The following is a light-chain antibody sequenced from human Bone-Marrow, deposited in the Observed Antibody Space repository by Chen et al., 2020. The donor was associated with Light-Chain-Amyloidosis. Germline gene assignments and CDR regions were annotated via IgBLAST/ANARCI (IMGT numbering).Light chain of an antibody. CDR2: EVT. V-gene: IGLV2-8*01. CDR3: SSYAGSDHFAV. CDR1: SRDIGAYYF. J-gene: IGLJ2*01. Sequence: QSALTLPPFASGSLGQSVSISCTGTSRDIGAYYFISWYQHHPCKTPKLIVYEVTRRPSGVPYRFSGSKSGFTATLTVSGLQADDEADYYCSSYAGSDHFAVFGGGTKVTVL.